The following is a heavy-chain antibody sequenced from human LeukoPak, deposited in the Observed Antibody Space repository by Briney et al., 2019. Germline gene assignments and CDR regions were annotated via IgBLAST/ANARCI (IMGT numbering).Heavy chain of an antibody. D-gene: IGHD6-19*01. J-gene: IGHJ4*02. V-gene: IGHV4-59*01. Sequence: SETLSLTCTVSGSSISYWYWSWIRQPPGKGLEWIGNIYGSGRPNYNPSLTSRVTISVDTSKNQFSLKLTSVAAADTAVYYCARETSLVGYSGGLGFNYWGQGILVTVSS. CDR3: ARETSLVGYSGGLGFNY. CDR2: IYGSGRP. CDR1: GSSISYWY.